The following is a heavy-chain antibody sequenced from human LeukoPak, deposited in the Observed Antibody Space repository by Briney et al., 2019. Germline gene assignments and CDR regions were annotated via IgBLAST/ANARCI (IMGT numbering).Heavy chain of an antibody. CDR2: IYSGGST. CDR1: GFTFSSYA. CDR3: ATYYYGSGSYGDY. V-gene: IGHV3-53*01. J-gene: IGHJ4*02. D-gene: IGHD3-10*01. Sequence: TGGSLRLSCAASGFTFSSYAMSWVRQAPGKGLEWVSVIYSGGSTYYADSEKGRFTISRDNSKNTLYLQMNSLRAEDTAVYYCATYYYGSGSYGDYWGQGTLVTVSS.